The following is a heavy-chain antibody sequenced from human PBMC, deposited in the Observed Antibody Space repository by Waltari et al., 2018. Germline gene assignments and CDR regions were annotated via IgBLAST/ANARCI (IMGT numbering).Heavy chain of an antibody. V-gene: IGHV1-69*13. D-gene: IGHD2-21*01. J-gene: IGHJ6*02. CDR2: IIPIFGTA. CDR3: ARAAPLIATINSYYYGMDV. CDR1: GGTFSSYA. Sequence: QVQLVQSGAEVKKPGSSVKVSCKASGGTFSSYAISWVRQAPGQGLEWMGGIIPIFGTANYAQKFQGRVTITADESTSTAYMELSSLRSEDTAVYYCARAAPLIATINSYYYGMDVWGQGTTVTVSS.